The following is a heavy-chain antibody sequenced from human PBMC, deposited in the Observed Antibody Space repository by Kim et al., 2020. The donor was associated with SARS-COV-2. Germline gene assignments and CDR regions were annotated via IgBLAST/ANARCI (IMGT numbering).Heavy chain of an antibody. CDR1: GGSISSGGYY. D-gene: IGHD3-22*01. Sequence: SETLSLTCTVSGGSISSGGYYWSWIRQHPGKGLEWIGYIYYSGSTYYNPSLKSRVTISVDTSKNQFSLKLSSVTAADTAVYYCAREGVVAPAHIDYWGQGTLVTVSS. V-gene: IGHV4-31*03. J-gene: IGHJ4*02. CDR3: AREGVVAPAHIDY. CDR2: IYYSGST.